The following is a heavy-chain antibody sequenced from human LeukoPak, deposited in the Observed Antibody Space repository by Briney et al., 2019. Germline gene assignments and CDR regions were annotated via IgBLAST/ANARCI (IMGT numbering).Heavy chain of an antibody. CDR2: ISGYNGNT. CDR1: GYTFTAYG. J-gene: IGHJ3*02. Sequence: ASVKVSCKASGYTFTAYGINWVRQAPGKGLEWMGCISGYNGNTHYAQKLQGRVSMTTDTSASTAYMELRSLRSDDTAVYYCARSPRDIVVAPTDDAFDIWGQGTMVTVSS. V-gene: IGHV1-18*01. D-gene: IGHD2-21*01. CDR3: ARSPRDIVVAPTDDAFDI.